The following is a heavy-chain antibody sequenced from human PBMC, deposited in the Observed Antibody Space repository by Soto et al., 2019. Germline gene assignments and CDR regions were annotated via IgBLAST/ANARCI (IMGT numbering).Heavy chain of an antibody. CDR1: GYTFANYA. CDR3: ARGSYYYESSGYYPDY. J-gene: IGHJ4*02. D-gene: IGHD3-22*01. V-gene: IGHV1-3*01. CDR2: INAGNGNP. Sequence: RASVKVSCKASGYTFANYAIHWVRQAPGQRLEWMGWINAGNGNPKYSQKFQDRVTISRDTSATTAYMEMSSLRSEDTAVYYCARGSYYYESSGYYPDYWGQGTLVTVSS.